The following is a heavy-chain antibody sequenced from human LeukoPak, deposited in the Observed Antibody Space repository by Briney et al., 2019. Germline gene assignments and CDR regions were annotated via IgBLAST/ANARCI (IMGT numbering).Heavy chain of an antibody. CDR1: GYTFTSYA. J-gene: IGHJ4*02. CDR3: ARDRTPRYSSSPSGGY. V-gene: IGHV7-4-1*02. Sequence: VASVKVSCKASGYTFTSYAMNWVRQAPGQGLEWMGWINTNTGNPTYAQGFTGRFVFSLDTSVSTAYLQISSLKAEDTAVYYCARDRTPRYSSSPSGGYWGQGTLVTVSS. CDR2: INTNTGNP. D-gene: IGHD6-6*01.